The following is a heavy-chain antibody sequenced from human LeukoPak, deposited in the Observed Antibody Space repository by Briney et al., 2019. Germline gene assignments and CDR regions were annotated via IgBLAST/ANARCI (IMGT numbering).Heavy chain of an antibody. CDR2: IYYSGRT. V-gene: IGHV4-59*01. D-gene: IGHD2-15*01. Sequence: PSETLSLTCTVSGGSISSYYWSWIRQPPGKGLEWIGYIYYSGRTNYDPSHKSRVTISVDTSKNQFSLKLSSVTAADTAVYYCARYGCSGGSCYFAHSYYYGMDVWGQGTTVTVSS. CDR3: ARYGCSGGSCYFAHSYYYGMDV. J-gene: IGHJ6*02. CDR1: GGSISSYY.